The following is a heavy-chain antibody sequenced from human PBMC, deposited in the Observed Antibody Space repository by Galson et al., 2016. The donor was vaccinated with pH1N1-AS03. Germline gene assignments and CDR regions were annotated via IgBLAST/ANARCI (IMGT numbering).Heavy chain of an antibody. CDR1: GFTLSNAW. Sequence: SLRLSCAGSGFTLSNAWMSWVRQAPGKGLQWLGRIRSKTDGGTTDCAEPVKGRFTISRDDSKNTLWLQMVSLKTEDTGVYYCTTVFYDSSVGRWGQGTLVTVSS. V-gene: IGHV3-15*01. CDR2: IRSKTDGGTT. D-gene: IGHD3-22*01. J-gene: IGHJ4*02. CDR3: TTVFYDSSVGR.